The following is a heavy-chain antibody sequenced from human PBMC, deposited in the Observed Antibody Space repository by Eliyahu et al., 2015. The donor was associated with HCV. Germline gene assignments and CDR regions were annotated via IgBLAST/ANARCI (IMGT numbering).Heavy chain of an antibody. CDR1: GGPMXSNRYY. V-gene: IGHV4-39*07. CDR3: ARDSLYEVKSFDI. Sequence: QLQLQESGPGXVRPSETLSLTCSXSGGPMXSNRYYWGWIRQPPGKGLEWIGSIYYSGSTYYYNPSLKSRVAISVDTSKNKFSLKLDSVTDADTAMYYCARDSLYEVKSFDIWGQGTMVTVSS. J-gene: IGHJ3*02. D-gene: IGHD3-3*01. CDR2: IYYSGST.